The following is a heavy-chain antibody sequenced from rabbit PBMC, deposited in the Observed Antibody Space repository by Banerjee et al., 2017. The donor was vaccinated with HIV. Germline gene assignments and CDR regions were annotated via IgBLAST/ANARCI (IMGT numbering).Heavy chain of an antibody. J-gene: IGHJ4*01. D-gene: IGHD1-1*01. CDR3: ARDPVSGGYNHNL. CDR2: IYAGSSGGT. V-gene: IGHV1S45*01. Sequence: QEQLVESGGGLVQPEGSLTLTCTASGFSFSSGYDMCWVRQAPGKGLEWIACIYAGSSGGTYYASWAKGRFTISKASSTTVTLQMTSLTAADTATYFCARDPVSGGYNHNLWGPGTLVTVS. CDR1: GFSFSSGYD.